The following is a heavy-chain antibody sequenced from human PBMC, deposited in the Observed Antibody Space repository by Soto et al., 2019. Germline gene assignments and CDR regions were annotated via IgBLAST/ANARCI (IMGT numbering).Heavy chain of an antibody. J-gene: IGHJ4*02. CDR1: GGSISSSSYY. Sequence: SETVSLTCTVSGGSISSSSYYWGWIRQPPGKGLEWIGSIYYSGSTYYNPSLKSRVTISVDTSKNQFSLKLSSVTAADTAVYYCARQRYYDSSGYYWYFDYWGQGTLVTVSS. CDR2: IYYSGST. CDR3: ARQRYYDSSGYYWYFDY. D-gene: IGHD3-22*01. V-gene: IGHV4-39*01.